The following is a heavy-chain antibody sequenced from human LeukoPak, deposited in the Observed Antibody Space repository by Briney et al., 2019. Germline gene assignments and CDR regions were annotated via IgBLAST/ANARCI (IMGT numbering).Heavy chain of an antibody. CDR3: ARGLLNWNTGVDYYGMDV. CDR2: ISYDGSNK. J-gene: IGHJ6*04. CDR1: GFTFSSYA. Sequence: PGRSLRLSCAASGFTFSSYAMHWVRQAPGKGLEWVAVISYDGSNKYYADSVKGRFTISRDNSKNTLYLQMNSLRAEDTAVYYCARGLLNWNTGVDYYGMDVWGKGTTVTVSS. V-gene: IGHV3-30-3*01. D-gene: IGHD1/OR15-1a*01.